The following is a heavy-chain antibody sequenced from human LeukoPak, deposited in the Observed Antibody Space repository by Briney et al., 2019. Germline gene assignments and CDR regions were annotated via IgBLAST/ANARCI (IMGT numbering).Heavy chain of an antibody. CDR1: GFTFSDYW. Sequence: GGSLRLPCAASGFTFSDYWMQWVRQAPGKGLVWVSRIKSDGSRITYADSVKGRFTISRDNTKSTLYLQMNSLREEDTAVYYCTRESGGASAGHDYWGQGTLVAVSS. CDR2: IKSDGSRI. V-gene: IGHV3-74*03. CDR3: TRESGGASAGHDY. J-gene: IGHJ4*02. D-gene: IGHD4/OR15-4a*01.